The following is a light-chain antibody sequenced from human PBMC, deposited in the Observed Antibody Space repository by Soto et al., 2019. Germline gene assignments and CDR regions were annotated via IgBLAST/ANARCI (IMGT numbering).Light chain of an antibody. CDR1: QSVSSY. CDR3: QQGT. Sequence: EIVLTQSPATLSLSPGERATLSCRASQSVSSYLAWYQQKPGQAPRLLIYDASNRATGITARFSGSGSGTDFTLTISSLEPEDFAVYYCQQGTFGGGTKVEIK. V-gene: IGKV3-11*01. J-gene: IGKJ4*01. CDR2: DAS.